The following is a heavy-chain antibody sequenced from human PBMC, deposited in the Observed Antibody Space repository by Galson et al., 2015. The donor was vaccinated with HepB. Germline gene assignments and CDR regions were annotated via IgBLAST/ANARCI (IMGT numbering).Heavy chain of an antibody. V-gene: IGHV1-18*01. J-gene: IGHJ4*02. CDR2: ISAYNGNT. CDR3: ARDLRRYYDSSGPYDY. CDR1: GYTFTSYG. Sequence: SVKVSCKASGYTFTSYGISWVRQAPGQGLEWMGWISAYNGNTNYAQKLQGRVTMTTDTSTSTAYMELRSLRSDDTAVYYCARDLRRYYDSSGPYDYWGQGTPVTVSS. D-gene: IGHD3-22*01.